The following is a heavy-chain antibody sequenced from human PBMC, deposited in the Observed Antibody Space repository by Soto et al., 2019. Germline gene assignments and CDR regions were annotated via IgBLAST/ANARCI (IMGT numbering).Heavy chain of an antibody. J-gene: IGHJ3*02. V-gene: IGHV1-69*01. Sequence: QVQLVQSGAEVKKPGSSVKVSCKASGGTFSSYAISWVRQAPGQGLEWMGGIIPIFGTANYAQKFQGRVTITADESTSTAYMELSRLRSEDTAVYYCARILTTVTPGREENAFDIWGQGTMVTVSS. CDR1: GGTFSSYA. D-gene: IGHD4-17*01. CDR3: ARILTTVTPGREENAFDI. CDR2: IIPIFGTA.